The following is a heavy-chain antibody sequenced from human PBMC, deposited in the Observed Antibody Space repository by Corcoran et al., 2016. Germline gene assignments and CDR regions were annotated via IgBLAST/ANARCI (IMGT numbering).Heavy chain of an antibody. V-gene: IGHV5-51*01. CDR2: IFPRDSDT. CDR3: ARHYGDFYAMDV. CDR1: GYSFTNYW. D-gene: IGHD4-17*01. Sequence: EVQLVQSGAEVKKPGESLKISCKGSGYSFTNYWIGWVRQMPGKGLEWMGIIFPRDSDTTYSPSFQGQVTVSAGKSISTAYLQWSSLKASDTAIYYCARHYGDFYAMDVWGQGTTVTVSS. J-gene: IGHJ6*02.